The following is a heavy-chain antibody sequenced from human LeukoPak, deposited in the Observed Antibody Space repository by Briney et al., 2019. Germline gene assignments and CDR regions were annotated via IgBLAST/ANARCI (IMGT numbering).Heavy chain of an antibody. D-gene: IGHD3-9*01. Sequence: GGSLRVSCSASGFTFSSYAMNWVRQAPGKGLEYVSGMSSNGGSTLYADSVKGRFTISRDNSKNKLYLQMSSLRPEDTAVYYCVVYDILTGYSDYWGQGTLVTVSS. CDR3: VVYDILTGYSDY. CDR2: MSSNGGST. J-gene: IGHJ4*02. V-gene: IGHV3-64D*06. CDR1: GFTFSSYA.